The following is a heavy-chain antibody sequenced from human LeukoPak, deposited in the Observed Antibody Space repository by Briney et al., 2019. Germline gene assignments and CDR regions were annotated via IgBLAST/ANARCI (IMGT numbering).Heavy chain of an antibody. CDR1: GGSISSYY. CDR2: IYYSGST. J-gene: IGHJ5*02. CDR3: ARVERGYYYDSSGYYHEGVFWFDP. V-gene: IGHV4-59*01. D-gene: IGHD3-22*01. Sequence: SETLSLTCTVSGGSISSYYWSWIRQPPGKGLEWIGYIYYSGSTNYNPSLKSRVTISVGTSKNQFSLKLSSVTAADTAVYYCARVERGYYYDSSGYYHEGVFWFDPWGQGTLVTVSS.